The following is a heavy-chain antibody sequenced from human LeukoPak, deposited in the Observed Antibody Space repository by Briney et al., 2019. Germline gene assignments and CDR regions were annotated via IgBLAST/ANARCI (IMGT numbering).Heavy chain of an antibody. Sequence: PSETLSLTCTVSGGSISSYYWGWICQPPGKGLEWIGNIYYSGSTYYNASLQSRVTISIDTSKNQFSLRLNSVTAADTAMYYCAKSGGYGLIDYWGQGTLVTVSS. CDR2: IYYSGST. CDR1: GGSISSYY. D-gene: IGHD1-26*01. V-gene: IGHV4-59*04. CDR3: AKSGGYGLIDY. J-gene: IGHJ4*02.